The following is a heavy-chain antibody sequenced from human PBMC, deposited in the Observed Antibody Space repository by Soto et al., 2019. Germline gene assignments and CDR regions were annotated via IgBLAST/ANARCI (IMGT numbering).Heavy chain of an antibody. Sequence: QVQLVESGGGVVQPGRSLRLSCAASGFSFSGYPMHWVRQTPGKGLEWVALISFDGTNKYYADSVKGRFTISRDNSRNTLVLQINSLRAGDTSLYYCAMPSGSYYPYWGQGNMVTVSS. D-gene: IGHD1-26*01. CDR1: GFSFSGYP. J-gene: IGHJ4*02. CDR3: AMPSGSYYPY. V-gene: IGHV3-30-3*01. CDR2: ISFDGTNK.